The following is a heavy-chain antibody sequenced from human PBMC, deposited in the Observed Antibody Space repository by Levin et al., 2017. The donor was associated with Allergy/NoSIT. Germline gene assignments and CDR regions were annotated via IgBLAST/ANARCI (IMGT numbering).Heavy chain of an antibody. J-gene: IGHJ6*02. V-gene: IGHV1-69*02. CDR2: IIPILGIA. Sequence: SVKVSCKASGGTFSSYTISWVRQAPGQGLEWMGRIIPILGIANYAQKFQGRVTITADKSTSTAYMELSSLRSEDTAVYYCARQTTVTSRAAYYYYYGMDVWGQGTTVTVSS. CDR3: ARQTTVTSRAAYYYYYGMDV. CDR1: GGTFSSYT. D-gene: IGHD4-17*01.